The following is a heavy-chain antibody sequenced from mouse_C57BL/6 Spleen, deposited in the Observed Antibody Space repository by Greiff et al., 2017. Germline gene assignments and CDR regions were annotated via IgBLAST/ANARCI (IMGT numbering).Heavy chain of an antibody. CDR1: GYAFTGYW. Sequence: QVQLKQSGAELMKPGASVKLSCKATGYAFTGYWIEWVKQRPGNGLEWIGEILPGSGSTNYNGKFKGKATFTADKSSNTAYMQLSSLTTEDSAVYYCARYVGYYRFAYWGQGTLVTVSA. D-gene: IGHD2-3*01. J-gene: IGHJ3*01. V-gene: IGHV1-9*01. CDR2: ILPGSGST. CDR3: ARYVGYYRFAY.